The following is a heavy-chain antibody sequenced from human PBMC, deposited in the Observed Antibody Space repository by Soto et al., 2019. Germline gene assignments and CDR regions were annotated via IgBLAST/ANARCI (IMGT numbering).Heavy chain of an antibody. Sequence: GESLKICCKGAGDSFTSYWSSWVRQMTGKGLEWMGRIDPSDSYTNYSPSFQGHVTISADKSISTAYLQWSSLKAPDTAMYYCASTLGYCSGGSCYGWAFDIWGQGTMVTVSS. D-gene: IGHD2-15*01. CDR3: ASTLGYCSGGSCYGWAFDI. CDR1: GDSFTSYW. CDR2: IDPSDSYT. V-gene: IGHV5-10-1*01. J-gene: IGHJ3*02.